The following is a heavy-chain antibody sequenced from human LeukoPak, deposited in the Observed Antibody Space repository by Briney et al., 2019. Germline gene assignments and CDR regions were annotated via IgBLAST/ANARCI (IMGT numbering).Heavy chain of an antibody. Sequence: GGSLRLSCAASGFTFSTYDMHWVRQAPGKGLEWLAVIWYDGSNIYYADSVKGRFAISRDNSRSTLYLQMNSLRAEDTAVYYCATDGRSSGWYGFDYWGQGILVTVSS. CDR1: GFTFSTYD. V-gene: IGHV3-33*01. CDR2: IWYDGSNI. D-gene: IGHD6-19*01. CDR3: ATDGRSSGWYGFDY. J-gene: IGHJ4*02.